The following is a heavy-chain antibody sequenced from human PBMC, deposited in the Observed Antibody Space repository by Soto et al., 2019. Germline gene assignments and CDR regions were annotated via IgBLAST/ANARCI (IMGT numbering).Heavy chain of an antibody. CDR3: ARGDYDSTGFYYRY. J-gene: IGHJ4*02. CDR2: IRCHNGNT. D-gene: IGHD3-22*01. Sequence: QVQLVQSGAEMRKPGASVKVSCKASGYTFTSYTITWVRQAPGQGLEWMGWIRCHNGNTDYAQNLQGIVPMTRDTSTSTVYMELRSLRSDDTAVYYCARGDYDSTGFYYRYWGQGTLVAVSS. CDR1: GYTFTSYT. V-gene: IGHV1-18*01.